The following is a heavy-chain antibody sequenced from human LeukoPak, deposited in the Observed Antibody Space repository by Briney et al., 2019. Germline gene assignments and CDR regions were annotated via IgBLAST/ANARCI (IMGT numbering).Heavy chain of an antibody. CDR3: ARQKYSSTDNWFDP. CDR2: IYYSGST. Sequence: LRLSCAASGFTFSDYYMSWIRQHPGKGLEWIGYIYYSGSTYYNPSLKSRVTISVDTSKNQFSLKLSSVTAADTAVYYCARQKYSSTDNWFDPWGQGTLVTVSS. D-gene: IGHD6-13*01. J-gene: IGHJ5*02. CDR1: GFTFSDYY. V-gene: IGHV4-31*02.